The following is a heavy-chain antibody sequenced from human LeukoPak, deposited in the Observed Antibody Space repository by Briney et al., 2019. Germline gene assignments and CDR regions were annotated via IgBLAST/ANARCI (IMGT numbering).Heavy chain of an antibody. CDR2: INSDGSST. CDR3: ATAYYGGNQRFDH. J-gene: IGHJ4*02. D-gene: IGHD2-21*01. V-gene: IGHV3-74*01. CDR1: GFTFSSYW. Sequence: GGSLRLSCAASGFTFSSYWMHWVRQAPGKGLVWVSRINSDGSSTSYADSVKGRFTISRDNAKNTLYLQMNSLRAEDTAVYYCATAYYGGNQRFDHWGQGTLVTVSS.